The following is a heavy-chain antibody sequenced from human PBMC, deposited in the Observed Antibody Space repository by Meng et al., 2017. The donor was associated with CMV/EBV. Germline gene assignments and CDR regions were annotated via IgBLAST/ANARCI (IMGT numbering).Heavy chain of an antibody. CDR3: ARDPLQYCSSTSCPSPADY. J-gene: IGHJ4*02. V-gene: IGHV3-38-3*01. Sequence: GESLKISCAASGFTVSSNEMSWVRQAPGKGLEWVSSISGGSTYYADSRKGRFTISRDNSKNTLHLQMNSLRAEDTAVYYCARDPLQYCSSTSCPSPADYWGQGTLVTVSS. D-gene: IGHD2-2*01. CDR2: ISGGST. CDR1: GFTVSSNE.